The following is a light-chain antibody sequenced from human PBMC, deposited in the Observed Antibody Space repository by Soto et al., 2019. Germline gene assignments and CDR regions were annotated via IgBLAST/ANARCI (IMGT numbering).Light chain of an antibody. CDR2: WAS. J-gene: IGKJ3*01. CDR1: QSVLYSSNNKNY. CDR3: QQYYSTPPVT. V-gene: IGKV4-1*01. Sequence: DVVMTQSPDSLAVSLGERATINCKSSQSVLYSSNNKNYLAWYQQKPGQPPKLLFYWASTRESGVPDRFSGSGSGTDFTLTIISLQAEDVAVYYCQQYYSTPPVTFGPGTKVDIK.